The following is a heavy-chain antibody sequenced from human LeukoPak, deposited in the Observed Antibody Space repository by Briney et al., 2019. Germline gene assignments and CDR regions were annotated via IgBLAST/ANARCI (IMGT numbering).Heavy chain of an antibody. D-gene: IGHD6-13*01. Sequence: ASVKVSCKASGYTFTSYDINWVRQATGQGLEWTGWMNPNSGNTGYAQKFQGRVTMTRNTSISTAYMELSSLRSEDTAVYYCILGDSSSWYYYYGMDVWGQGTTVTVSS. V-gene: IGHV1-8*01. J-gene: IGHJ6*02. CDR3: ILGDSSSWYYYYGMDV. CDR2: MNPNSGNT. CDR1: GYTFTSYD.